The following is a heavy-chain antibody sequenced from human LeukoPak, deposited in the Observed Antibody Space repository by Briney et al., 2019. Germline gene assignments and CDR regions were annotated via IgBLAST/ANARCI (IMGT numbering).Heavy chain of an antibody. CDR1: GFTFNDYN. D-gene: IGHD3-10*01. V-gene: IGHV3-21*01. CDR2: ISGSSSYI. Sequence: GGSPRLSCAASGFTFNDYNLNWVRQAPGKGLEWVSSISGSSSYIYYADSVKGRFTISRDNANNSLYLQMNSLRAEDTAIYYCARVNSGWFDPWGQGTLVTVSS. CDR3: ARVNSGWFDP. J-gene: IGHJ5*02.